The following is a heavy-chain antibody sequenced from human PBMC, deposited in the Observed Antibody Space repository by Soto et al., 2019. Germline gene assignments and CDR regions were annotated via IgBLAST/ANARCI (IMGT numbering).Heavy chain of an antibody. CDR3: ARGPNWGYRFDS. V-gene: IGHV1-69*06. CDR1: GGTFSGHA. Sequence: QVQRVQSGAEVKKPGSSVKVSCEASGGTFSGHAISWVRQAPGQGPEWMGGLIPLFGTTQHAQNFQDRLTITADKSTSTAYMELTSLRFEDTAIYYCARGPNWGYRFDSWGQGTLVTVSS. D-gene: IGHD7-27*01. J-gene: IGHJ4*02. CDR2: LIPLFGTT.